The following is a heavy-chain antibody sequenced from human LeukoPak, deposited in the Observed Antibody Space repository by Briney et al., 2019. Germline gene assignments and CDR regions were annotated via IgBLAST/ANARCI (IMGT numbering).Heavy chain of an antibody. CDR1: GDSISNRDYY. CDR3: TRQRGSGHWYFDL. J-gene: IGHJ2*01. CDR2: VYFTGRT. D-gene: IGHD6-19*01. Sequence: SETLSLTCTVSGDSISNRDYYWDWIRRPPGKGLEWIGTVYFTGRTYYNPSLTSRVTMSVDTSKNEFSLNLRSVTAADTAMYYCTRQRGSGHWYFDLWGRGTLVTVSS. V-gene: IGHV4-39*01.